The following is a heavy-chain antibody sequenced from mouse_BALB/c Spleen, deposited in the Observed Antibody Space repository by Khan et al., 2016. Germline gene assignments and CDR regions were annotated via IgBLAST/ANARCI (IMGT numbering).Heavy chain of an antibody. J-gene: IGHJ2*01. CDR2: INPTSGYT. CDR3: ASSRRMGGNYLFDY. Sequence: QVQLQQSGAELARPGASVRMSCKASGYTFTSYTIHWVKQRPGQGLEWIGYINPTSGYTNYNQKFKDKATLTADKSSSTAYMQLSSLTSEDSAVYYCASSRRMGGNYLFDYWGQGTTLTVSS. CDR1: GYTFTSYT. D-gene: IGHD2-1*01. V-gene: IGHV1-4*01.